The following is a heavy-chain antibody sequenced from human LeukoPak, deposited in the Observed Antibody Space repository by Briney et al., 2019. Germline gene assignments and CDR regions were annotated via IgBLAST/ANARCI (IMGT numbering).Heavy chain of an antibody. V-gene: IGHV3-11*04. D-gene: IGHD2-8*01. CDR1: GFTFRDYY. Sequence: PGGSLRLSCAASGFTFRDYYMSWLRQAPGKGLEGVSYISTSGSTIYYVDSVKGRFTISRDNAKNSLYLQMNSLRAEDTAVYYCARDSCTDDVCFDYWGQGTLVTVSS. J-gene: IGHJ4*02. CDR2: ISTSGSTI. CDR3: ARDSCTDDVCFDY.